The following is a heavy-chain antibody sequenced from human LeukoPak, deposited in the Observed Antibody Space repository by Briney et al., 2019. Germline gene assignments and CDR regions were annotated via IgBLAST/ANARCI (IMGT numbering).Heavy chain of an antibody. V-gene: IGHV1-3*01. Sequence: ASVKVSCKASEYTFTDYAINWVRQAPGQRLEWMGWINAGNGNTKYSQKFLGRVTITRDTSAGTAYMELSSLTSEDTAVYYCARGRWSATTVTYYLDFWGQGTLVTVSS. CDR3: ARGRWSATTVTYYLDF. CDR2: INAGNGNT. J-gene: IGHJ4*02. CDR1: EYTFTDYA. D-gene: IGHD4-17*01.